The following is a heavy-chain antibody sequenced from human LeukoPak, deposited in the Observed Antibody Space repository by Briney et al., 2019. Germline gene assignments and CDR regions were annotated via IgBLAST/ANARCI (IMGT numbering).Heavy chain of an antibody. V-gene: IGHV4-4*07. CDR2: IYTRGRT. CDR1: GGSITRYY. D-gene: IGHD2-15*01. Sequence: ETLSLTCTDPGGSITRYYGRWVPQPAREGVERIGRIYTRGRTNYTPSLKRRATISLDTSKNKLSLTLTSVTAPHTAASYFARETRLYCGGRCYSWFIPWGLGTVVTVP. CDR3: ARETRLYCGGRCYSWFIP. J-gene: IGHJ5*02.